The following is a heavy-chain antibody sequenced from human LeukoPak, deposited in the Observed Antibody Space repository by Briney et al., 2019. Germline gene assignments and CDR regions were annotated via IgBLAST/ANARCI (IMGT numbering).Heavy chain of an antibody. CDR1: GDSISSGRYS. V-gene: IGHV4-30-2*01. J-gene: IGHJ5*02. CDR2: IYHSGST. Sequence: TLSLTCAVSGDSISSGRYSRSWIRQPPGKGLEWIGYIYHSGSTYYNPSLKSRVTISVDRSKNQFSLKLSSVTAADTAVYYCARLVNWFDPWGQGTLVTVSS. CDR3: ARLVNWFDP.